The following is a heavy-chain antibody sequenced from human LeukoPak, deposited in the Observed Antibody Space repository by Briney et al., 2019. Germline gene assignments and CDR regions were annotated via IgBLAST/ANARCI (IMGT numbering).Heavy chain of an antibody. CDR1: GYTFTGYY. V-gene: IGHV1-2*02. CDR3: ARNIAAAGSINFDY. J-gene: IGHJ4*02. D-gene: IGHD6-13*01. Sequence: ASVKVSCKASGYTFTGYYTHWVRQAPGQGLEWMGWINPNSGGTNYAQKFQGRVTMTRDTSISTAYMELSKLRSDDTAVYYCARNIAAAGSINFDYWGQGTLVTVSS. CDR2: INPNSGGT.